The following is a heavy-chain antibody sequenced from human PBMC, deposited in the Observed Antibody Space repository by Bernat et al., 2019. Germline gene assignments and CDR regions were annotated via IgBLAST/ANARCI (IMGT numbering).Heavy chain of an antibody. Sequence: EVQLLESGGGLVQPGGSLRLSCAASGFTFSSYAMSWVRQAPGKGLEWVSAISGSGGSTNYAASVKGRITITRDNSKSTLYQQMNSLRGEDTAVYYCAKPYYDFWSGYYTGGLDYWGQGTLVNVSS. CDR1: GFTFSSYA. CDR2: ISGSGGST. D-gene: IGHD3-3*01. J-gene: IGHJ4*02. CDR3: AKPYYDFWSGYYTGGLDY. V-gene: IGHV3-23*01.